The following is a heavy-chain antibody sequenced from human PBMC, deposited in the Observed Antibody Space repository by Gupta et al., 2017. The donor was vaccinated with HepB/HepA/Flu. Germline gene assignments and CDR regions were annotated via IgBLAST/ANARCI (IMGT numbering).Heavy chain of an antibody. D-gene: IGHD3-22*01. V-gene: IGHV1-8*03. CDR2: LNPNTGNA. Sequence: QVQLVQSGTAVKKPGASVKVSCKASGYTFTTYDINWVRQAPGQGLEWMGWLNPNTGNAGYAQKFQGRVTSTRDTSINTAYMELSSLRSEDTAIYYCARGKYFYDSSGYFEYWGQGTLVTVSS. CDR1: GYTFTTYD. J-gene: IGHJ4*02. CDR3: ARGKYFYDSSGYFEY.